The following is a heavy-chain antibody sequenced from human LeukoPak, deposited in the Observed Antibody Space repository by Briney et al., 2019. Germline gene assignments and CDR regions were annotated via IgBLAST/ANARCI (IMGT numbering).Heavy chain of an antibody. Sequence: GGSLRLSCAASGFTFSSYWMTWVRQAPGKGLEWVTVISYDGSHKYYADSVKGRFTISRDNSKNTLYLQMNSLRPEDTAVYYCARGKAAAAVHFDYWGQGTLVTVSS. D-gene: IGHD6-13*01. J-gene: IGHJ4*02. CDR1: GFTFSSYW. V-gene: IGHV3-30*03. CDR2: ISYDGSHK. CDR3: ARGKAAAAVHFDY.